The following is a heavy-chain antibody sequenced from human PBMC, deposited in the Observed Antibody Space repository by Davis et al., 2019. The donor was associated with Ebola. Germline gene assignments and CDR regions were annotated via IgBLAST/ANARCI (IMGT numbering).Heavy chain of an antibody. D-gene: IGHD2-2*01. CDR1: GYTFTSYG. V-gene: IGHV1-3*01. J-gene: IGHJ6*02. Sequence: SVKVSCKASGYTFTSYGISWVRQAPGQRLEWMGWINAGNGNTKYSQKFQGRVTITRDTSASTAYMELSSLRSEDTAVYYCARGGVGNCSSTSCYEGYYGMDVWGQGTTVTVSS. CDR2: INAGNGNT. CDR3: ARGGVGNCSSTSCYEGYYGMDV.